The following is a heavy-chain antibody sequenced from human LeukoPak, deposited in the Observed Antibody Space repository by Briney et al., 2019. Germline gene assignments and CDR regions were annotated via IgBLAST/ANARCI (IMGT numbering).Heavy chain of an antibody. CDR3: ARGRYSGSLGGDY. J-gene: IGHJ4*02. CDR1: GYTFTGYY. Sequence: GASVKVSCKASGYTFTGYYMHWVRQAPGQGLEWMGWINPNSGGTNYAQKFQGRVTMTRDTSISTAYMELSRLRSDDTAVYYCARGRYSGSLGGDYWGQGTLVTVSS. D-gene: IGHD5-12*01. V-gene: IGHV1-2*02. CDR2: INPNSGGT.